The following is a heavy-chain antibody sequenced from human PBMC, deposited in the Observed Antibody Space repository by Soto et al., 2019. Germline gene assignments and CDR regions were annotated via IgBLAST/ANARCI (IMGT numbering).Heavy chain of an antibody. D-gene: IGHD3-10*01. Sequence: PSETLSLTCTVSGGSISSYYWSWIRQPAGKGLEWIGLIYTSGSTNYKPSLKSRVTMSVDTSKNQFSLNLSSVTAAADTAVYYCARDRITLANDAFDIWGQWTMVTVAS. V-gene: IGHV4-4*07. CDR2: IYTSGST. CDR3: ARDRITLANDAFDI. CDR1: GGSISSYY. J-gene: IGHJ3*02.